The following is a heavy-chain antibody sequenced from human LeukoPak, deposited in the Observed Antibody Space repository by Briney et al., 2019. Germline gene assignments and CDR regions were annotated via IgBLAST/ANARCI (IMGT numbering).Heavy chain of an antibody. J-gene: IGHJ6*03. V-gene: IGHV4-30-4*01. CDR2: IYYSGST. Sequence: SETLSLTCTVSGGSISSGDYYWSWIRQPPGKGLEWIGYIYYSGSTYYNPSLKSRVTISVDRSKNQFSLKLSSVTAADTAVYYCARGEDCSSTSCYNYYYYYMDVWGKGTTVTVSS. CDR1: GGSISSGDYY. CDR3: ARGEDCSSTSCYNYYYYYMDV. D-gene: IGHD2-2*02.